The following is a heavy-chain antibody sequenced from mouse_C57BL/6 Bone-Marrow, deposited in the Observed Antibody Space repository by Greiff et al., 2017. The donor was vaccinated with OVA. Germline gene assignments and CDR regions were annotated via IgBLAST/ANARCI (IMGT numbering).Heavy chain of an antibody. CDR1: GYSITSGYY. CDR3: ARVYYYGSTFGYFDV. D-gene: IGHD1-1*01. CDR2: ISYDGSN. J-gene: IGHJ1*03. Sequence: VQLKQSGPGLVKPSQSLSLTCSVTGYSITSGYYWNWIRQFPGNKLEWMGYISYDGSNNYNPSLKNRISITRDTSKNQFFLKLNSVTTEDTATYYCARVYYYGSTFGYFDVWGTGTTVTVSS. V-gene: IGHV3-6*01.